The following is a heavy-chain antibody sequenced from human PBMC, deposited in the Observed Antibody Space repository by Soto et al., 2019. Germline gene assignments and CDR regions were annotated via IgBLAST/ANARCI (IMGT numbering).Heavy chain of an antibody. J-gene: IGHJ3*02. Sequence: QVQLVESGGGVVQPGRSLRLSCAASGFTFSSYGMHWVRQAPGKGLEWVAVIWYDGSNKYYADSVKGRFTISRDNSKNTLYLQMNSLRAEDTAVYYCAREAYGDYDAFDIWGQGTMVTVSS. D-gene: IGHD4-17*01. V-gene: IGHV3-33*01. CDR1: GFTFSSYG. CDR2: IWYDGSNK. CDR3: AREAYGDYDAFDI.